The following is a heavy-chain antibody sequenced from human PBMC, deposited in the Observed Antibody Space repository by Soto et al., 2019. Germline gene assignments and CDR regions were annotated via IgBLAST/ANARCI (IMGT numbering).Heavy chain of an antibody. J-gene: IGHJ6*02. V-gene: IGHV1-69*01. D-gene: IGHD6-13*01. CDR1: GGTFSNYA. Sequence: QVQLMQSGTEVKKPGSSVKVSCKASGGTFSNYAINWVRQAPGQGLEWMGGIVPLFGSANYAQKFQGRVTITADEYTTTAYMELSSLTSEDAAVYYCARVVGLNVGLAARYNYYAMDVWGQGTMVTVSS. CDR3: ARVVGLNVGLAARYNYYAMDV. CDR2: IVPLFGSA.